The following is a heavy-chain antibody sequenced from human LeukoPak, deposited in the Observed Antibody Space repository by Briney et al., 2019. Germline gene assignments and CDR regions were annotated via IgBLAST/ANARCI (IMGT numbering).Heavy chain of an antibody. CDR2: IDPSDSYT. D-gene: IGHD6-13*01. Sequence: GESLKISCKGSGYSFTSYWISWVRQMPGKGLEWMGRIDPSDSYTNYSPSFQGHVTISADKSISTAYLQSSSLKTSETAMYYSARLPRGAAAGMPAAPFDTWGEGDLVTASS. J-gene: IGHJ5*02. CDR1: GYSFTSYW. CDR3: ARLPRGAAAGMPAAPFDT. V-gene: IGHV5-10-1*01.